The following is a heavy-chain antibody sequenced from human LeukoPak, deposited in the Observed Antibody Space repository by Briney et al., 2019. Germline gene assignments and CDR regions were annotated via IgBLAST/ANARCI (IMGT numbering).Heavy chain of an antibody. CDR2: IKSKTDDVTT. D-gene: IGHD3-10*01. CDR1: GFTFSNAW. Sequence: GGSLRLSCAASGFTFSNAWMSWVRQAPGKGLEWVGRIKSKTDDVTTDYAAPGKGIFTISRDDSKNTLDLQMNSLNTEDIGVYYSTKEALTMVRGVIIRWYYFDYWGQGTLVTVSS. J-gene: IGHJ4*02. V-gene: IGHV3-15*01. CDR3: TKEALTMVRGVIIRWYYFDY.